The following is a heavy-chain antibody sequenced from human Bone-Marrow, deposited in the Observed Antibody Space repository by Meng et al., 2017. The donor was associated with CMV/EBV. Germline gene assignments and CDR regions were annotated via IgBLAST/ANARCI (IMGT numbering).Heavy chain of an antibody. J-gene: IGHJ6*02. Sequence: NAWMSWVRQAPGKGLEWVGRIKSKTDGGTTDYAAPVKGRFTISRDDSKNTLYLQMNSLKTEDTAVYYCTTDRTTVTTPLYYYYGMDVWGQGTTVTVSS. D-gene: IGHD4-17*01. CDR3: TTDRTTVTTPLYYYYGMDV. CDR2: IKSKTDGGTT. V-gene: IGHV3-15*01. CDR1: NAW.